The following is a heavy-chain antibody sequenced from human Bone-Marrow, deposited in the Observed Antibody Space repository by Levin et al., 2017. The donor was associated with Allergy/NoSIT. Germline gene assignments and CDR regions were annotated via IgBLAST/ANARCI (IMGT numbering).Heavy chain of an antibody. Sequence: RGESLKISCKGSGYSFTSYWIGWVRQMPGKGLEWMGIIYPGDSDTRYSPSFQGQVTISADKSISTAYLQWSSLKASDTAMYYCARQGPRGRVVILPMDYWGQGTLVTVSS. CDR1: GYSFTSYW. V-gene: IGHV5-51*01. CDR2: IYPGDSDT. D-gene: IGHD3-3*01. CDR3: ARQGPRGRVVILPMDY. J-gene: IGHJ4*02.